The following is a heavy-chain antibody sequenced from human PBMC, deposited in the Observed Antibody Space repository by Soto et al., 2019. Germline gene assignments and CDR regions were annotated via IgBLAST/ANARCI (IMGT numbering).Heavy chain of an antibody. Sequence: GESLKISCKGSGYSFTSYWIGWVRQMPGKGLEGMGIIYPGDSDTRYSPSFQGQVTISADKSISTAYLQWSSLKASDTAMYSCARHAVTTWRNYYYGMDVWGQGTTVTVPS. D-gene: IGHD4-17*01. J-gene: IGHJ6*02. CDR3: ARHAVTTWRNYYYGMDV. CDR2: IYPGDSDT. V-gene: IGHV5-51*01. CDR1: GYSFTSYW.